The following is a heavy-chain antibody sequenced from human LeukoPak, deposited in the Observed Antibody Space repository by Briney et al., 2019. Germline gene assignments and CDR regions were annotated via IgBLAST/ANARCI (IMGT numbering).Heavy chain of an antibody. Sequence: GGSLRLSCAASGFTFSSYSMNWVRQAPGKGLEWVSYISSSSSTIYYADSVKGRFTISRDNSKDTLYLQMNSLRAEDTAVYYCAKGPREAVAGYYYYYYYMDVWGKGTTVTVSS. J-gene: IGHJ6*03. D-gene: IGHD6-19*01. CDR2: ISSSSSTI. CDR3: AKGPREAVAGYYYYYYYMDV. CDR1: GFTFSSYS. V-gene: IGHV3-48*01.